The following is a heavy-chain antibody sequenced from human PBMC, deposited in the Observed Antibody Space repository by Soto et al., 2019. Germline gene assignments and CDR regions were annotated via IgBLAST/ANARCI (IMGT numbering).Heavy chain of an antibody. CDR2: IKQDGSEK. V-gene: IGHV3-7*05. CDR3: VIDYRAY. J-gene: IGHJ4*02. D-gene: IGHD3-16*02. Sequence: EVQLVESGGGLVQPGGSLTLSCAASGFTFSDYWMIWVRQAPGKGLEWVAKIKQDGSEKYYVDSVKGRFTISRDNAKNSLFLQMDSLRAEDTAVYYCVIDYRAYWGQGTLLTVSS. CDR1: GFTFSDYW.